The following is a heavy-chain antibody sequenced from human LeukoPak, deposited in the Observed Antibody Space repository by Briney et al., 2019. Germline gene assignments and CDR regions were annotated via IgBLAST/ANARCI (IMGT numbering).Heavy chain of an antibody. CDR3: AKVHDSGTYATLDY. J-gene: IGHJ4*02. D-gene: IGHD3-10*01. V-gene: IGHV3-23*01. CDR2: ISGGVENR. CDR1: GFTFSSYE. Sequence: GGSLRLSCGASGFTFSSYEMNWVRQAPGKGLEWVSSISGGVENRYYADSVKGRFIISRDDSKNTFYLQMNSLRVEDTAVYHCAKVHDSGTYATLDYWGQGTLVTVSS.